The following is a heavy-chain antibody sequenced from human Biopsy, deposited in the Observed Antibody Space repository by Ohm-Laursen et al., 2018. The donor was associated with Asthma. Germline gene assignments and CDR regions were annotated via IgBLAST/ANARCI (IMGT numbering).Heavy chain of an antibody. CDR3: ARGQKSAGDRWFDP. V-gene: IGHV1-2*06. J-gene: IGHJ5*02. CDR2: INPNSGGT. D-gene: IGHD6-13*01. Sequence: SSVKVSCKASGYNFISFAIHWVRQAPGQGLEWMGRINPNSGGTNYAQKFQGRVTMTRDTSISTAYMEVSRLRSDDTAVHYCARGQKSAGDRWFDPWGQGTLVTVSS. CDR1: GYNFISFA.